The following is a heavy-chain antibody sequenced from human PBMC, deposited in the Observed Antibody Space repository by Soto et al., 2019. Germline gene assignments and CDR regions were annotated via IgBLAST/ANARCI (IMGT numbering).Heavy chain of an antibody. Sequence: QVHLVQSGAEVKKPGASVKVSCKASGYTFTSYGITWVRQAPGQGLKWMGWISAHNGNTDYAQKLQGRVIVTRDTSTCPAYMELRSLRSDDTAVYYCARGRYGEYWGQGALVTVSS. V-gene: IGHV1-18*01. CDR2: ISAHNGNT. CDR1: GYTFTSYG. CDR3: ARGRYGEY. D-gene: IGHD3-10*01. J-gene: IGHJ4*02.